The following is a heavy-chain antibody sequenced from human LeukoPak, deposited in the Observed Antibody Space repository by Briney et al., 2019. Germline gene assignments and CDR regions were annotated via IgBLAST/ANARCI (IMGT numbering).Heavy chain of an antibody. CDR2: ISHSGST. J-gene: IGHJ4*02. Sequence: ASETLSLTCAVYGGSLSGYYWSWIRQPPGKGLEWIGEISHSGSTNYNPSLKSRVTISVDTSKNQFSLKLSSVTAADTAVYYCARVSGYCSGGSCYPTKYYFDYWGQGTLVTVSS. D-gene: IGHD2-15*01. CDR1: GGSLSGYY. CDR3: ARVSGYCSGGSCYPTKYYFDY. V-gene: IGHV4-34*01.